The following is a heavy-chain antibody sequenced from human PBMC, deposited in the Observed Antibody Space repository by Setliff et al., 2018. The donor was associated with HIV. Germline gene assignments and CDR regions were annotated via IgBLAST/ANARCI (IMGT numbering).Heavy chain of an antibody. CDR2: IYIYNSGST. J-gene: IGHJ4*02. D-gene: IGHD3-3*01. V-gene: IGHV4-59*01. Sequence: SETLSLTCSVSGGSFSGYYWSWIRQPPGKGLEWLGYIYIYNSGSTNYNPSLTSRVTISADTSRNQFSLKLTSVTAADTAIYYCARGVNLDYWGQGTQVTVSS. CDR1: GGSFSGYY. CDR3: ARGVNLDY.